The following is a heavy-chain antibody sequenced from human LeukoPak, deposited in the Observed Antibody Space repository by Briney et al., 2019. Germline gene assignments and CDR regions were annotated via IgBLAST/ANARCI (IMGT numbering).Heavy chain of an antibody. V-gene: IGHV1-69*05. Sequence: SVKVSCKASGGTFSSYAISWVRQAPGQGLEWMGRIIPIFGTANYAQKFQGRVTITTDESTSTAYMELSSLRSEDTAAYYCATYDSSGYYYGPFDYWGQGTLVTVSS. CDR2: IIPIFGTA. J-gene: IGHJ4*02. D-gene: IGHD3-22*01. CDR1: GGTFSSYA. CDR3: ATYDSSGYYYGPFDY.